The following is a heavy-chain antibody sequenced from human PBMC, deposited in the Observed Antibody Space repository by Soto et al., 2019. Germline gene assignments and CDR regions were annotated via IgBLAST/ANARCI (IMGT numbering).Heavy chain of an antibody. V-gene: IGHV3-7*05. J-gene: IGHJ4*02. CDR2: IKQDGSEK. D-gene: IGHD3-22*01. CDR1: GFTFSSYW. Sequence: PGGSLRLSCAAAGFTFSSYWMSWVRQAPGKGLEWVANIKQDGSEKYYVDSVKGRFTISRDNAKNSLYLQMNSLRAEDTAVYYCARDRLYYYDSSGPYWGQGTLVTVSS. CDR3: ARDRLYYYDSSGPY.